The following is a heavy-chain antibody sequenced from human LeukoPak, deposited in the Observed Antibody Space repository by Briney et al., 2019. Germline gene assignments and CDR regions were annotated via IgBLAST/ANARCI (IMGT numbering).Heavy chain of an antibody. CDR3: ARLMRPFDY. J-gene: IGHJ4*02. CDR2: INHSGST. D-gene: IGHD3-16*01. CDR1: GGSFSGYY. Sequence: PSETLSLTCAVYGGSFSGYYWSWIRQPPGKGLEWIGEINHSGSTNYNPSLKSRVTISVGTSKNQFSLKLSSVTAADTAVYYCARLMRPFDYWGQGTLVTVSS. V-gene: IGHV4-34*01.